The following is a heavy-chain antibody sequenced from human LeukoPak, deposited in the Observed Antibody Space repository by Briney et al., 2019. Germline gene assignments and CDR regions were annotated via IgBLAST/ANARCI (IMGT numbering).Heavy chain of an antibody. CDR3: AKSHSVTQRGYFDY. D-gene: IGHD4-17*01. J-gene: IGHJ4*02. Sequence: GGSLRLSCAASGFTFSTYAMSWVRQAPGKGLEWVSTVANSGGDTYYADSVKGRFTISRDNSRNTVYLQINSLRAEDTAVYYCAKSHSVTQRGYFDYWGQGTLVTVSS. CDR1: GFTFSTYA. CDR2: VANSGGDT. V-gene: IGHV3-23*01.